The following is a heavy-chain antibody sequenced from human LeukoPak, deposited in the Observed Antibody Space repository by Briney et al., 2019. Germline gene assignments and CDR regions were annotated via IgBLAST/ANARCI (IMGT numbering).Heavy chain of an antibody. CDR1: GGSISSYY. V-gene: IGHV4-59*01. CDR2: IYYSGST. Sequence: PSETLSLTCTVSGGSISSYYWSWIRQPPVKGLEWIGYIYYSGSTNYNPSLKSRVTISVDTSKNQFSLKLSSVTAADTAVYYCARVGNYDFWSGYEYNWFDPWGQGTLVAVSS. CDR3: ARVGNYDFWSGYEYNWFDP. J-gene: IGHJ5*02. D-gene: IGHD3-3*01.